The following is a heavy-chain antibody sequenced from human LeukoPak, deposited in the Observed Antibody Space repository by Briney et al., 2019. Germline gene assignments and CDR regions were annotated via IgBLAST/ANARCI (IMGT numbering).Heavy chain of an antibody. CDR2: ISYDGSIR. CDR3: VREDNPLWFDP. D-gene: IGHD1-1*01. J-gene: IGHJ5*02. V-gene: IGHV3-30*04. Sequence: GVTLRLSCAGSEFSFNNFAWYWVRQPLGKGLEWLAVISYDGSIRYYADSVKGRFTISRDNSDTTLHLRMKRPGPSDLAFYYGVREDNPLWFDPGGQGTLVPVSS. CDR1: EFSFNNFA.